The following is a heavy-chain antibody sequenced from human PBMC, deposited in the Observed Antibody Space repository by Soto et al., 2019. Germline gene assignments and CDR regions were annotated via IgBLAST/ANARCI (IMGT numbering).Heavy chain of an antibody. CDR1: GGTFSSYA. J-gene: IGHJ5*02. V-gene: IGHV1-69*13. CDR3: ARGSVEWQPFDP. D-gene: IGHD2-8*01. Sequence: SVKVSCKASGGTFSSYAISWVRQAPGQGLEWMGGIIPIFGTANYAQKFQGRVTITADESTSTAYMELSSLRSEDTAVYYCARGSVEWQPFDPWGQGTLVTVSS. CDR2: IIPIFGTA.